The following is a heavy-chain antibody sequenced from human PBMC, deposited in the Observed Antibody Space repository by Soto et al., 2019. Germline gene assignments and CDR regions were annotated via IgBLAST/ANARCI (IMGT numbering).Heavy chain of an antibody. D-gene: IGHD5-18*01. Sequence: GGSLRLSCAASGFTFSSYAMHWVRQAPGKGLEWVAVISYDGSNKYYADSVKGRFTISRDNSKNTLYLQMNSLRAEDTAVYSCARVPDTAMVYFDYWGQGTLVTVSS. CDR3: ARVPDTAMVYFDY. V-gene: IGHV3-30-3*01. CDR1: GFTFSSYA. J-gene: IGHJ4*02. CDR2: ISYDGSNK.